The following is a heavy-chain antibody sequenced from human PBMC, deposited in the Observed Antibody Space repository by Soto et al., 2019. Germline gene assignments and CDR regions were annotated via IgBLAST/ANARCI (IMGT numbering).Heavy chain of an antibody. Sequence: QVQLVQSGAEVKKPGASVKVSCKASGYTFTSYAMHWVRQAPGQRLEWMGWINAGNGNTKYSQKFQGRVTITRDTSASTAYMELSSLRSEDTAVYYCARDGGGSGSYPSNWFDPWGQGTLVTVSS. CDR2: INAGNGNT. V-gene: IGHV1-3*01. D-gene: IGHD3-10*01. CDR1: GYTFTSYA. CDR3: ARDGGGSGSYPSNWFDP. J-gene: IGHJ5*02.